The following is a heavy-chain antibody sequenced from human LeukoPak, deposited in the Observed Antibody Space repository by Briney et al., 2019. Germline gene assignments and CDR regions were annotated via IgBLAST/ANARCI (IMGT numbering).Heavy chain of an antibody. CDR3: ARTTYYYDSSGYYSIDY. V-gene: IGHV1-2*02. J-gene: IGHJ4*02. Sequence: GASVKVSCKASGYTFTGYYMHWVRQAPGQGLEWMGWINPNSGGTNYAQKLQGRVTMTTDTSTSTAYMELRSLRSDDTAVYYCARTTYYYDSSGYYSIDYWGQGTLVTVSS. CDR1: GYTFTGYY. D-gene: IGHD3-22*01. CDR2: INPNSGGT.